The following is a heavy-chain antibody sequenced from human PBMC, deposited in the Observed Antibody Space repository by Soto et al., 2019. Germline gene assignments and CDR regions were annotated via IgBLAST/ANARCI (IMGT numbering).Heavy chain of an antibody. J-gene: IGHJ4*02. CDR1: GGSFSGYY. V-gene: IGHV4-34*01. CDR2: INHSGST. Sequence: PSETLSLTCAVYGGSFSGYYWSWIRQPPGKGLEWIGEINHSGSTNYNPSLKSRVTISVDTSKNQFSLKLSSVTAADRAVYYCGRMVSQYCSSTSCYEVDYWGQGTLVTVSS. D-gene: IGHD2-2*01. CDR3: GRMVSQYCSSTSCYEVDY.